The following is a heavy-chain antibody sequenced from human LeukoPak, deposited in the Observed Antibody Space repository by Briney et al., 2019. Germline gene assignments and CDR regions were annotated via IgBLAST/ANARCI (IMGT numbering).Heavy chain of an antibody. D-gene: IGHD6-6*01. V-gene: IGHV3-48*01. CDR2: ISSSSSTI. Sequence: PGGSLRLSCAASGFTLGSYNVNWVRQAPGKGLEWVSYISSSSSTIYYADSVKGRFTISRDNAENSLYLQINSLRAEDTAVYYCARSSYSSSSSVWGQGTMVTVSS. CDR1: GFTLGSYN. J-gene: IGHJ3*01. CDR3: ARSSYSSSSSV.